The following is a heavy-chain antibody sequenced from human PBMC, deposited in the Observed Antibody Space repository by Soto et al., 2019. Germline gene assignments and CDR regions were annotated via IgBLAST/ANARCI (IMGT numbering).Heavy chain of an antibody. J-gene: IGHJ4*02. CDR3: ARRTVTTYHYFDY. CDR1: GFTFSTYD. V-gene: IGHV3-21*01. D-gene: IGHD4-17*01. Sequence: GGSLTLSCVASGFTFSTYDMNWVRQAPGKGLEWVSSINRASIYIYYADSVRGRFTISRDNAKNSLYLQMDSLRVEDTAVYYCARRTVTTYHYFDYWGQGTLVTVSS. CDR2: INRASIYI.